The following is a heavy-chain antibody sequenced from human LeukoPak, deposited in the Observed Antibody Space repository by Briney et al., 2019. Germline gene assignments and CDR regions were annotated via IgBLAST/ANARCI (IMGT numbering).Heavy chain of an antibody. V-gene: IGHV1-69*13. J-gene: IGHJ6*03. CDR3: ARNHGSGSYYAPPGYYYYMDV. D-gene: IGHD3-10*01. CDR2: IIPIFGTA. CDR1: GGTFSSYA. Sequence: EASVKVSCKASGGTFSSYAISWVRQAPGQGLEWMGGIIPIFGTANYAQKFQGRVTITADESTSTAYMELSSLRSEDTAVYYCARNHGSGSYYAPPGYYYYMDVWGKGTTVTISS.